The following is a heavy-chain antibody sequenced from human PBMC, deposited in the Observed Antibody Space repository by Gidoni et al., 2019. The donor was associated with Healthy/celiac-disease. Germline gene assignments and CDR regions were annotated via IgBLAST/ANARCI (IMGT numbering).Heavy chain of an antibody. Sequence: QVQLQESGPGLVKPSETLSLTCTVSGGSISSYYWSWNRQPPGKGLEWIGYIYYSGSTNYNPSLKSRVTISVDTSKNQFSLKLSSVTAADTAVYYCARAGDILTGYYYFDYWGQGTLVTVSS. CDR3: ARAGDILTGYYYFDY. J-gene: IGHJ4*02. CDR1: GGSISSYY. D-gene: IGHD3-9*01. CDR2: IYYSGST. V-gene: IGHV4-59*01.